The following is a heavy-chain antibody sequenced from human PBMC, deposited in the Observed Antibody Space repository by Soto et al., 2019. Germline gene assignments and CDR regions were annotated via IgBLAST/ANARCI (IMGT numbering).Heavy chain of an antibody. CDR2: SNHSGST. D-gene: IGHD3-16*01. CDR3: PRVVVPRPIWGYNRFDP. V-gene: IGHV4-30-2*01. Sequence: SETLSLTCAFSGGSISSVGYSWSWIPQPPVKGSEWIRYSNHSGSTFYNPSLEVRSSISRDKSKNPFTLKLGSPSPSSTAACSCPRVVVPRPIWGYNRFDPWGQGTLVTVSS. J-gene: IGHJ5*02. CDR1: GGSISSVGYS.